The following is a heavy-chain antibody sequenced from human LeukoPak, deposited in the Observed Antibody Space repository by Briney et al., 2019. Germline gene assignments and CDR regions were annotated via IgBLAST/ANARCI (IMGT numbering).Heavy chain of an antibody. CDR3: ARVKGKAAAGTWYFDL. J-gene: IGHJ2*01. V-gene: IGHV4-34*01. Sequence: SETLSLTCAVYGGSFSGYYWSWIRQPPGKGLEWIGDINDSGSTNYNPSLRSRVTISVDTSKNHFSVKLSSVPAADTAVYYCARVKGKAAAGTWYFDLWGRGTLVTVSS. CDR2: INDSGST. CDR1: GGSFSGYY. D-gene: IGHD6-13*01.